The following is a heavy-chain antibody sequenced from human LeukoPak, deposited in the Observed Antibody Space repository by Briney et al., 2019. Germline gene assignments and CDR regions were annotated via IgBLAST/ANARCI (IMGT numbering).Heavy chain of an antibody. CDR2: INHSGST. V-gene: IGHV4-34*01. D-gene: IGHD3-22*01. Sequence: PSETLSLTCAVYGGSFSGYYWSWIRQPPGKGLEWIGEINHSGSTNYNPSLKSRVTISVDTSKNQFSLKLSSVTAADTAVYYCARRRIRYYDSSGYYRYFDYWGQGTLVTVSS. CDR3: ARRRIRYYDSSGYYRYFDY. J-gene: IGHJ4*02. CDR1: GGSFSGYY.